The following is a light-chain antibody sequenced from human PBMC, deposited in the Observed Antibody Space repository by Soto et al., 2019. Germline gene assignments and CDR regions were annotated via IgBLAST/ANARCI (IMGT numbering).Light chain of an antibody. CDR1: QAISNY. Sequence: DIQMTQSPSAMSASVGDRVTITCRASQAISNYLAWFQQKPGQVPKRPIYAASTLQSGVPSRFSGSGSGTEFTLTISSLQPEDFATYYCLQHNSYPPWTFGQGTKVDIK. CDR2: AAS. CDR3: LQHNSYPPWT. J-gene: IGKJ1*01. V-gene: IGKV1-17*03.